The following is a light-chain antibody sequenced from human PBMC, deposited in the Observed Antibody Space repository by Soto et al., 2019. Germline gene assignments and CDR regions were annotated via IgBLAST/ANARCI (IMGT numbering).Light chain of an antibody. J-gene: IGKJ5*01. CDR3: MQGTHWPIT. Sequence: DVVMTQSPLSLPVTLGQPASISCRSNQSLVHSDGIAYFSWIQQRPGRSPRRLIYKVSNRDSGVPARFSGSGSGTDFALEISRVEAEDVGVYYCMQGTHWPITFGQGTRLEIK. V-gene: IGKV2-30*02. CDR1: QSLVHSDGIAY. CDR2: KVS.